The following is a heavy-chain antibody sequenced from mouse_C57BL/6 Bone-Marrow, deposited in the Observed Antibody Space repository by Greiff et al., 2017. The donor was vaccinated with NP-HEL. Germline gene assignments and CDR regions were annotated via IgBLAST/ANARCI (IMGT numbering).Heavy chain of an antibody. Sequence: VKLQQPGAELVMPGASVKLSCKASGYTFTSYWMHWVKQRPGQGLEWIGEIDPSDSYTNYNQKFKGKSTLTVDKSSSTAYMQLSSLTSEDSAVYYCAREGLAHFDYWGQGTTLTVSS. CDR2: IDPSDSYT. D-gene: IGHD3-3*01. CDR3: AREGLAHFDY. J-gene: IGHJ2*01. CDR1: GYTFTSYW. V-gene: IGHV1-69*01.